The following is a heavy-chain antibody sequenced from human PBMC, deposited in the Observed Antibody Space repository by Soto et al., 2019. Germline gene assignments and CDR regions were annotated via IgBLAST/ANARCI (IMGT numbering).Heavy chain of an antibody. CDR3: VRDKKYFRVNGNWFDS. Sequence: ASVNVSCKASGYTSADFGISWVRQAPGQGLEWMGWVSGNNGASNPAPKVQGRITMTLDTSTGVSYMALRSLRSDDTAIYYCVRDKKYFRVNGNWFDSWGQGTLVTVYS. CDR1: GYTSADFG. J-gene: IGHJ5*01. V-gene: IGHV1-18*04. D-gene: IGHD2-2*01. CDR2: VSGNNGAS.